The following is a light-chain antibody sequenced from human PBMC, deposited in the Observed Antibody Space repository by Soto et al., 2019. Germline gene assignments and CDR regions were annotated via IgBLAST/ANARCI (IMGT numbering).Light chain of an antibody. CDR1: SSDVGAYNY. V-gene: IGLV2-14*03. CDR2: DVT. J-gene: IGLJ1*01. CDR3: SSYTTSSTYV. Sequence: QSVLTQPASVSGSPGQSVTIPCIGTSSDVGAYNYVSWYQQHPGKAPKLMIYDVTNRPSVVSNRFSASKSGNTASLTISGLQAEDEADYYCSSYTTSSTYVFGTGTKLTVL.